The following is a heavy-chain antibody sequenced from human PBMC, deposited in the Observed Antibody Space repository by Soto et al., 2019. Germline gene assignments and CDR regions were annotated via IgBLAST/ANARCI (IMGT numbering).Heavy chain of an antibody. J-gene: IGHJ4*02. Sequence: PGGSLRLSCAASGFTFSSYAMSWVRQAPGKGLEWVSAISGSGGSTYYADSVKGRFTISRDNSKNTLYLQMSSLRDEDTALYYCAKYCVSTSRYARNFDSWGQGTLVTVSS. CDR3: AKYCVSTSRYARNFDS. V-gene: IGHV3-23*01. D-gene: IGHD2-2*01. CDR1: GFTFSSYA. CDR2: ISGSGGST.